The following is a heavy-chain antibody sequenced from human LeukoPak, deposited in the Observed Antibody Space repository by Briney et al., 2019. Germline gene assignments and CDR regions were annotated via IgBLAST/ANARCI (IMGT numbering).Heavy chain of an antibody. Sequence: GGSLRLSCAASGFTFSSYWMSWVRQAPGKGLEWVANIKQDGSEKYYVDSVKGRFTISRDNAKNSLYLQMNSLKTEDTAVYYCTTFDYGDLNFDYWGQGTLVTVSS. CDR3: TTFDYGDLNFDY. CDR2: IKQDGSEK. V-gene: IGHV3-7*03. CDR1: GFTFSSYW. D-gene: IGHD4-17*01. J-gene: IGHJ4*02.